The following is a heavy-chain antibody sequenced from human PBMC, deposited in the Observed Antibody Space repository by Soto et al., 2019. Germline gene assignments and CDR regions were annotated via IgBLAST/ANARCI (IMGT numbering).Heavy chain of an antibody. J-gene: IGHJ4*02. V-gene: IGHV3-23*01. D-gene: IGHD2-8*02. CDR3: AKQTLTVPGDFDY. Sequence: GGTLRLSCAASGFTFSSYAMRWVRQAPGQGLEWVSAISGSGGSTYYADSVKGRFTISRDNSKNTLYLQMNSLRAEDTAVYYCAKQTLTVPGDFDYWGQGTLVTVSS. CDR2: ISGSGGST. CDR1: GFTFSSYA.